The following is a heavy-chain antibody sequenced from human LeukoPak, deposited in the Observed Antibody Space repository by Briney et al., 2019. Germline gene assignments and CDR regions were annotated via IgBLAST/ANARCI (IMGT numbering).Heavy chain of an antibody. CDR3: AREGWNEYFFDY. Sequence: PGGSLRLSCAASGFTFSSYSMNWVRQAPGRGLAWVANIKEDGSEKNYVDSVKGRFTISRDNSKNTLYLQMNSLRAEDTAVYYCAREGWNEYFFDYWGQGTQVTVSS. CDR1: GFTFSSYS. CDR2: IKEDGSEK. V-gene: IGHV3-7*01. D-gene: IGHD1-1*01. J-gene: IGHJ4*02.